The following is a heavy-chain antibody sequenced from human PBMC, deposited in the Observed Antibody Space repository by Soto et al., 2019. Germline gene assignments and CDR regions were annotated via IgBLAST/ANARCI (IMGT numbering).Heavy chain of an antibody. Sequence: QITLKESGPTLVKPTQTLTLTCSFSGFSLNTNEVAVGWIRQPPGKALEWLALIYRDDDKRYSPSLKSRLTIAKDTSKDQVVLTMTNMDPVDTASYYWVHHRRGRGGDYWGQGTLVTVSS. D-gene: IGHD3-16*01. CDR1: GFSLNTNEVA. CDR2: IYRDDDK. CDR3: VHHRRGRGGDY. V-gene: IGHV2-5*02. J-gene: IGHJ4*02.